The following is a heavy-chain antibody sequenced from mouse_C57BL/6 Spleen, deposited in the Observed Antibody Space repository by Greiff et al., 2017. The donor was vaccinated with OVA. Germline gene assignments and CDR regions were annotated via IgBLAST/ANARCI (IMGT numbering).Heavy chain of an antibody. CDR2: IYPGSGST. D-gene: IGHD1-1*01. V-gene: IGHV1-55*01. CDR1: GYTFTSYW. CDR3: ARSHYYVSSYDAMDY. J-gene: IGHJ4*01. Sequence: QVQLQQPGAELVKPGASVKMSCKASGYTFTSYWITWVKQRPGQGLEWIGDIYPGSGSTNYNEKFKSKATLTVDTSSSTAYMQLSSLTSEDSAVYYCARSHYYVSSYDAMDYWGQGTSVTVSS.